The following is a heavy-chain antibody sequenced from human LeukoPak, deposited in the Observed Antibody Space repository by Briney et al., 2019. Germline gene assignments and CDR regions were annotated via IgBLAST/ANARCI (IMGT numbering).Heavy chain of an antibody. J-gene: IGHJ4*02. CDR1: GFIFTNYG. D-gene: IGHD3-22*01. CDR2: IGSSGGST. CDR3: AKVPTYYYDGSGYYPYFDY. V-gene: IGHV3-23*01. Sequence: GGSLRLTCAASGFIFTNYGMNWVRQAPGKGLEWVSAIGSSGGSTYSADSVKGRFTISRDNSKNTLFLQMNSLRAEDTAVYFCAKVPTYYYDGSGYYPYFDYWGPGTLVTVSS.